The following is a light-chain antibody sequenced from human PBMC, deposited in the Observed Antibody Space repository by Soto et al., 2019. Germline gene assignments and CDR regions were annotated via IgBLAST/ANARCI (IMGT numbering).Light chain of an antibody. CDR3: QQYNDWFSIT. Sequence: IVLTQSPGTLSLSPWERATLSCGASQSVSSSYLAWYRKRPGQAPRLVLYDTSTRATGVPARFSGSGSGTEFTLTISSLQSEDFGVYDCQQYNDWFSITFGQGTRLEIK. V-gene: IGKV3-15*01. CDR1: QSVSSSY. CDR2: DTS. J-gene: IGKJ5*01.